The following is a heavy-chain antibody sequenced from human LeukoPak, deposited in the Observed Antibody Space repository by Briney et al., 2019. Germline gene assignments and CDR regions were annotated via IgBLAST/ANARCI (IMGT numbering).Heavy chain of an antibody. CDR1: GYSFTSYW. D-gene: IGHD6-13*01. Sequence: GESLKISCKGSGYSFTSYWIGWVRQMPGKGLEWMGIIYPGDSDTRHSPSFQGQVTISADKSISTAYLQWSSLKASDAAMYYCARHVALDSSSWYYGYYYGMDVWGQGTTVTVSS. CDR3: ARHVALDSSSWYYGYYYGMDV. J-gene: IGHJ6*02. CDR2: IYPGDSDT. V-gene: IGHV5-51*01.